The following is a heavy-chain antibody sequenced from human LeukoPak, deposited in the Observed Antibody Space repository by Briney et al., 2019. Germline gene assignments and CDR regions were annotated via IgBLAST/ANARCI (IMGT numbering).Heavy chain of an antibody. CDR3: ARERYYYDSSDYYPVDAFDI. Sequence: SETLSLTCTVSGGSISSYYWSWIRQPPGKGLEWIGYIYYSGSTNYNPSLNSRVTISVDTSKNQFSLKLSSVTAADTAVYYCARERYYYDSSDYYPVDAFDIWGQGTMVTVSS. CDR2: IYYSGST. CDR1: GGSISSYY. J-gene: IGHJ3*02. V-gene: IGHV4-59*01. D-gene: IGHD3-22*01.